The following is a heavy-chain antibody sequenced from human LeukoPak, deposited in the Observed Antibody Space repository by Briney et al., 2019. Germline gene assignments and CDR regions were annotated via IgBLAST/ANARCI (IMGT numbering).Heavy chain of an antibody. CDR2: INPNSGGT. J-gene: IGHJ5*02. D-gene: IGHD7-27*01. CDR1: GYTFTGYY. CDR3: ASVSWNWGGWFDP. V-gene: IGHV1-2*02. Sequence: GASVKVSCKASGYTFTGYYMHWVRQAPGQGLEWMGWINPNSGGTNYAQKFQGRVTMTRDTSISTAYMELSRLRSDDTAVYYCASVSWNWGGWFDPWGQGTLVTVSS.